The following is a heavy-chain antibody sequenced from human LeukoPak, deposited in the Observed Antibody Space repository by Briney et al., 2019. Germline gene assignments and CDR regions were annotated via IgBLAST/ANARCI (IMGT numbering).Heavy chain of an antibody. D-gene: IGHD4-11*01. CDR3: AKASDYSNYVANH. Sequence: GRSLRLSCAASGFTFNDYAMSWVRQAPGKGLEWVSAISGSGGSTYYADSVKGRFTISRDNSKNTLYLQMNSLRAEDTAVYYCAKASDYSNYVANHWGQGTLVTVSS. CDR2: ISGSGGST. V-gene: IGHV3-23*01. CDR1: GFTFNDYA. J-gene: IGHJ5*02.